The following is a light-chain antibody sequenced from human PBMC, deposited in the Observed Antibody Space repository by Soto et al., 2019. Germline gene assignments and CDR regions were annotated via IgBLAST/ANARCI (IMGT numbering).Light chain of an antibody. Sequence: ILMTQSPATLSVSPGERATLSCRASESVASLAWYQQKPGQAPRLLIYGASTRATGIPDRFSGSGSGTDFTLTISRLEPEDFAVYYCQYYGGSPRTFGRGTKVDIK. CDR2: GAS. CDR1: ESVAS. J-gene: IGKJ1*01. V-gene: IGKV3-20*01. CDR3: QYYGGSPRT.